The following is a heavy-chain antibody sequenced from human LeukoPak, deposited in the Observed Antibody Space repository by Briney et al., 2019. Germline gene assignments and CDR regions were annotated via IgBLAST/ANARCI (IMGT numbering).Heavy chain of an antibody. CDR1: TFSXXA. Sequence: TFSXXAISXXRXAPGXGVEWMGGIIPIFGTANYAQKLQGRVTITADESTSTAYMELSSLRSEDTAVYYCARDRIAVAGNSDFDYWGQGTLVTVSS. D-gene: IGHD6-19*01. CDR2: IIPIFGTA. CDR3: ARDRIAVAGNSDFDY. J-gene: IGHJ4*02. V-gene: IGHV1-69*01.